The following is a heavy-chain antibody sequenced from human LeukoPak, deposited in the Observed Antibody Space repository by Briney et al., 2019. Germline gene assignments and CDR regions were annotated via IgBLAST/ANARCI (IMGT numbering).Heavy chain of an antibody. V-gene: IGHV3-9*01. J-gene: IGHJ4*02. CDR2: INWKGDSI. Sequence: PGGSLRLSCEASGFNFADYAMHWVRQAPGKGLEYVSGINWKGDSIGYADSVKGRFTISRDNAKNSLYLQMNNLGVEDTALYYCAKDAYSAYGDFDYWGQGTLVTVSS. CDR1: GFNFADYA. D-gene: IGHD4-17*01. CDR3: AKDAYSAYGDFDY.